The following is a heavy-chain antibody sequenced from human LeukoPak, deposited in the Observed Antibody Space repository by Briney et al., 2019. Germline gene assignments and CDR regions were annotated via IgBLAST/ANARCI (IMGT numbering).Heavy chain of an antibody. V-gene: IGHV1-69*01. Sequence: SVKVSCKASEGTFSSYAISWVRQAPGQGLEWMGGIIPIFGTANYAQKFQGRVTITADESTSIAYMELSSLRSEDTAVYYCAGSKQYCGGDCPFDYWGQGTLVTVSS. CDR2: IIPIFGTA. CDR3: AGSKQYCGGDCPFDY. D-gene: IGHD2-21*02. J-gene: IGHJ4*02. CDR1: EGTFSSYA.